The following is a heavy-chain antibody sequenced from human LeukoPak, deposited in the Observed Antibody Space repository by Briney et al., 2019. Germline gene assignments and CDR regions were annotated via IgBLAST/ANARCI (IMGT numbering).Heavy chain of an antibody. V-gene: IGHV4-34*01. Sequence: ETLSLTCAVYGGSFSGYYWSWIRQPPGKGLEWIGEINHSGSTNYNPSLKSRVTISVDTSKNQFSLKLSSVTAADTAVYYCARHGIQLWYQFDYWGQGTLVTVSS. J-gene: IGHJ4*02. D-gene: IGHD5-18*01. CDR2: INHSGST. CDR3: ARHGIQLWYQFDY. CDR1: GGSFSGYY.